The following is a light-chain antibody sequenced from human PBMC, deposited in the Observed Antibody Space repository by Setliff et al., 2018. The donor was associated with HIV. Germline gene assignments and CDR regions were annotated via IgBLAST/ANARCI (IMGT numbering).Light chain of an antibody. CDR2: DVS. J-gene: IGLJ1*01. CDR1: SSDIGTYNY. Sequence: QSALAQPASVSGSPGQSIAISCTGASSDIGTYNYVSWYQQHPGKAPKLMIYDVSKRPSGVPDRFSGSKSGNTASLTISGLQAEEEADYYCCSYAGSYTFYVFGTGTKVTVL. V-gene: IGLV2-11*01. CDR3: CSYAGSYTFYV.